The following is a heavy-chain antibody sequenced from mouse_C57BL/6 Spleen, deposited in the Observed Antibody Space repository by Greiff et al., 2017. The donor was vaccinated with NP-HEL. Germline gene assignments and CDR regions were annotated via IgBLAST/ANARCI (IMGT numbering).Heavy chain of an antibody. CDR3: ARNYYGNLYYAMDY. J-gene: IGHJ4*01. V-gene: IGHV14-3*01. Sequence: EVQLVESVAELVRPGASVKLSCTASGFNIKNTYMHWVKQRPEQGLEWIGRIDPANGNTKYAPKFQGKATITADTSSNTAYLQLRSLTSEDSAVYYCARNYYGNLYYAMDYWGQGTSVTVSS. CDR2: IDPANGNT. D-gene: IGHD2-1*01. CDR1: GFNIKNTY.